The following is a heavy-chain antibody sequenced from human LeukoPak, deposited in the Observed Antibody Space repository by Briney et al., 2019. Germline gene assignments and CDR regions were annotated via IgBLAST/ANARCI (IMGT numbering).Heavy chain of an antibody. D-gene: IGHD2-8*01. CDR3: ARHGHCTNGVCYSNYYYYMDV. CDR1: GYSFTSYW. CDR2: IYPDDSDT. V-gene: IGHV5-51*01. Sequence: GESLKISCKGSGYSFTSYWSGWVRQMPGKGLEWMGVIYPDDSDTRYSPSFEGQFIISVDKSISTAYLQWSSLKASDTATYYCARHGHCTNGVCYSNYYYYMDVWGKGTTVTVSS. J-gene: IGHJ6*03.